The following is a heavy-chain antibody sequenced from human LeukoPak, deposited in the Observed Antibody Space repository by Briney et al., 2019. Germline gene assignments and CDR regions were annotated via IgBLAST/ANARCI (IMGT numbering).Heavy chain of an antibody. CDR1: GFTFSSYA. D-gene: IGHD1-26*01. J-gene: IGHJ4*02. Sequence: GGSLRLSCAASGFTFSSYAMYWVRQAPGKGLEGVSGISGSGGFTYYADSVKGGFTISRENNKNTMYMQMNSLRAEDTAVYYCATPIGAYSGSYPFDYWGQGTLVTVSS. CDR2: ISGSGGFT. CDR3: ATPIGAYSGSYPFDY. V-gene: IGHV3-23*01.